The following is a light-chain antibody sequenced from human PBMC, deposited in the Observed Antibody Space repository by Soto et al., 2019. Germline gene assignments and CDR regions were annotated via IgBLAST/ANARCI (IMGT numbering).Light chain of an antibody. CDR1: QSVDYY. J-gene: IGKJ4*01. Sequence: EIVLTQSPVTLSLSPGERATLSCRASQSVDYYLAWYQQKPGQAPTLLIYAASNRATGIPARFSGSGSGTDFTLTISSLEPEDFAVYYCLQRSNWPLTFGGGTKVEIK. CDR2: AAS. V-gene: IGKV3-11*01. CDR3: LQRSNWPLT.